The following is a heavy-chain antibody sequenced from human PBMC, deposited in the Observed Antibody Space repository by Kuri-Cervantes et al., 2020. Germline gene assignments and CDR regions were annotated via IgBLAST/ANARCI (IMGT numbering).Heavy chain of an antibody. Sequence: GESLKISCAASGFTFSTYAMSWVRQAPGKGLEWVSSISSTSTYIFYAASVKGRFTISRDNAKDSLYLQMNNLRAEDTAVYYCASSATARGGMDVWGQGTTVTVSS. V-gene: IGHV3-21*01. D-gene: IGHD5-18*01. CDR3: ASSATARGGMDV. J-gene: IGHJ6*02. CDR1: GFTFSTYA. CDR2: ISSTSTYI.